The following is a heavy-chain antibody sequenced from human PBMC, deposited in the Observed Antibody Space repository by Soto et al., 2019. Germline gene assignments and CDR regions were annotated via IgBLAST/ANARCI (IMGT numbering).Heavy chain of an antibody. J-gene: IGHJ6*02. D-gene: IGHD3-22*01. CDR2: ISYDGSNK. CDR1: GFTFSSYG. Sequence: QVQLVESGGGVVQPGRSLRLSCAASGFTFSSYGMHWVRQAPGKGLEWVAVISYDGSNKYYADSVKGRFTISRDNSKNTLYLQMNSLRAEDTAVYYCAKDGTGWYDSSGYSGRGMDVWGQGTTVTVSS. V-gene: IGHV3-30*18. CDR3: AKDGTGWYDSSGYSGRGMDV.